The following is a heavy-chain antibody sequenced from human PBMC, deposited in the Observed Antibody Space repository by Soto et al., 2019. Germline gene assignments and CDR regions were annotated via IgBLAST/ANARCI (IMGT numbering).Heavy chain of an antibody. CDR2: ISYDGSNN. D-gene: IGHD2-21*02. CDR3: AKGQVTVVTPGHFQH. Sequence: QVQLVESGGGVVQPGRSLRLSCAASGFTFSSYGMHWVRQAPGKGLEWVAIISYDGSNNYYADSVKGRFTISRDNSKNTLYLQMNSLRAEDTAVYYCAKGQVTVVTPGHFQHWGQGTLVTVSS. V-gene: IGHV3-30*18. CDR1: GFTFSSYG. J-gene: IGHJ1*01.